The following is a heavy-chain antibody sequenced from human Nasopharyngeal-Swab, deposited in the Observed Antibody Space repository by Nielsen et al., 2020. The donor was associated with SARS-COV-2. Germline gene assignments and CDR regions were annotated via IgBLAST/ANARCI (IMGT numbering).Heavy chain of an antibody. V-gene: IGHV3-53*01. J-gene: IGHJ6*02. CDR1: GFTVSSNY. CDR2: IYSGGST. Sequence: GESLKISCAASGFTVSSNYMSWVRQAPGKGLEWVSVIYSGGSTYYADSVKGRFTISRDNSKNTLYLQMNSLRAEDTAVYYRARDLYRQQWPLYNYYGMDVWGQGTTVTVSS. D-gene: IGHD6-19*01. CDR3: ARDLYRQQWPLYNYYGMDV.